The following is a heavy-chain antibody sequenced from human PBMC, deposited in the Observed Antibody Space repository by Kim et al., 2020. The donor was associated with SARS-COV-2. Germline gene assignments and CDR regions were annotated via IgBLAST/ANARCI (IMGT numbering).Heavy chain of an antibody. Sequence: ASVKVSCKVSGYTLTELSMHWVRQAPGKGLEWMGGFDPEDGETIYAQKFQGRVTMTEDTSTDTAYMELSSLRSEDTAVYYCATWGWSYNVVGTFDIWGQGTMVTVSS. CDR2: FDPEDGET. D-gene: IGHD1-26*01. V-gene: IGHV1-24*01. J-gene: IGHJ3*02. CDR3: ATWGWSYNVVGTFDI. CDR1: GYTLTELS.